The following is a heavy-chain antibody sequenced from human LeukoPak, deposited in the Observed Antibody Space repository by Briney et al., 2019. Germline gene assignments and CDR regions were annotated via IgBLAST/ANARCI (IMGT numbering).Heavy chain of an antibody. J-gene: IGHJ4*02. CDR1: GFTFSSYA. CDR2: ISGSGGST. V-gene: IGHV3-23*01. D-gene: IGHD3-16*01. CDR3: AKDRRGMFDY. Sequence: GGFLRLSCAASGFTFSSYAMSWVRQAPGKGLEWVSAISGSGGSTYYADSVKGRFTISSDNSKNTLYLQMNSLRAEDTAVYFCAKDRRGMFDYWGQGTLVTVSS.